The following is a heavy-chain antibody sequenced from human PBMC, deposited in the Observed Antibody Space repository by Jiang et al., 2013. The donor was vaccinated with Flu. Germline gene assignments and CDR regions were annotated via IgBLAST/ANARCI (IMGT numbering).Heavy chain of an antibody. CDR3: ATLRGSSYDTYLADY. J-gene: IGHJ4*01. CDR1: GFTFSYYQ. D-gene: IGHD3-3*01. Sequence: VQLVESGGGVVQPGGSLRLSCAASGFTFSYYQMYWVRQAPGKGLEWVASIRFDGSDKYYAEPVKGRFTISRDNSKNTLYLQMNSLRGDDTSVYYCATLRGSSYDTYLADYWG. V-gene: IGHV3-30*02. CDR2: IRFDGSDK.